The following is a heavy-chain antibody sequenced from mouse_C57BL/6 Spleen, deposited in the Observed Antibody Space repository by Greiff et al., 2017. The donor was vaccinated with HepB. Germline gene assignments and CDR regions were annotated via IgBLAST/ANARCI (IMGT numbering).Heavy chain of an antibody. Sequence: VQLQQSGPELVKPGASVKISCKASGYTFTDYYMNWVKQSHGKSLEWIGDINPNNGGTSYNQKFKGKATLTVDKSSSTAYMELRSLTSEDSAVYYCARAYYSSWFAYWGQGTLVTVSA. CDR1: GYTFTDYY. CDR2: INPNNGGT. CDR3: ARAYYSSWFAY. D-gene: IGHD2-12*01. J-gene: IGHJ3*01. V-gene: IGHV1-26*01.